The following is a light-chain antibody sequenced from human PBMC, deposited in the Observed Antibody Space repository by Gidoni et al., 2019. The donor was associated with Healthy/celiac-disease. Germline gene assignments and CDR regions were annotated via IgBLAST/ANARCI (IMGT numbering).Light chain of an antibody. J-gene: IGLJ2*01. CDR3: QAWDSSTAVV. CDR1: KLGDKY. Sequence: SYELTQPPSVSVSPGQTASLTCSGDKLGDKYACWYQQKPGQSPVLVIYQDSKRPSGSPERFSGSNSGNTATLTISGTQAMDEADYYCQAWDSSTAVVFGGGTKLTVL. CDR2: QDS. V-gene: IGLV3-1*01.